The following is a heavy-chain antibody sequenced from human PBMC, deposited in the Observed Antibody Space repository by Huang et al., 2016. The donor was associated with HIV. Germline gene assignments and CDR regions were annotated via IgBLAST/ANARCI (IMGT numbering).Heavy chain of an antibody. V-gene: IGHV4-34*01. CDR1: GGAFSCYY. J-gene: IGHJ4*02. CDR3: ARAPHYGSGSYYY. CDR2: ITHSGNT. Sequence: QVQLHQWGAGLLKPSETLSLTCAVYGGAFSCYYWSWIRRPPGTGLEGIGEITHSGNTSYSRALKSRVTISEETSKNQFSLKLSSVTAADTAVYYCARAPHYGSGSYYYWGQGTLVTVSS. D-gene: IGHD3-10*01.